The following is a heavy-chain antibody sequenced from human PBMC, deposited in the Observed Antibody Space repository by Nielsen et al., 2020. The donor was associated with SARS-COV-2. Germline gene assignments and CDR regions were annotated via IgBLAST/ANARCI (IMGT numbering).Heavy chain of an antibody. D-gene: IGHD3-10*01. CDR3: AKDPDYFGSG. CDR1: GFTFSSYG. Sequence: GESLKISCAASGFTFSSYGMHWVRQAPGKGLEWVAVISYDGSNKYYADSVKGRFTISRDNSKNTLYLQMNSLRVEDTALYYCAKDPDYFGSGWGQGTLVTVSS. CDR2: ISYDGSNK. J-gene: IGHJ4*02. V-gene: IGHV3-30*18.